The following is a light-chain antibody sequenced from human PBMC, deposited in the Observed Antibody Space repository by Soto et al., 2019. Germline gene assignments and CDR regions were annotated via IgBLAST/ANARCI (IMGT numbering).Light chain of an antibody. CDR2: DAY. J-gene: IGKJ1*01. CDR3: QQYNSYWT. V-gene: IGKV1-5*01. CDR1: QSVSGW. Sequence: IQMTQSPSALSASVGDTVTVTCRASQSVSGWLAWYQQKPGKAPKLLIYDAYNLESGVPSRFSGSGSGTEFTLTISSLQPDDFATYYRQQYNSYWTFGQGTKVDIK.